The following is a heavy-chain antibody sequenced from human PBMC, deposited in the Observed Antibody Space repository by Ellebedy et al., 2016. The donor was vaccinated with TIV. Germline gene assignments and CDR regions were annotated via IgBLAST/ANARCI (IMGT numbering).Heavy chain of an antibody. CDR2: IDPKDSST. V-gene: IGHV5-10-1*01. CDR1: GYYFTSYW. Sequence: GESLKISCQASGYYFTSYWISWVRQMPGKGLEWMGRIDPKDSSTNYSPSFQGHVTIPADRAITTAFLHWSSLQASDSAMYFCARYDDYDEFDVWGQGTLVIVSS. J-gene: IGHJ4*02. D-gene: IGHD4-17*01. CDR3: ARYDDYDEFDV.